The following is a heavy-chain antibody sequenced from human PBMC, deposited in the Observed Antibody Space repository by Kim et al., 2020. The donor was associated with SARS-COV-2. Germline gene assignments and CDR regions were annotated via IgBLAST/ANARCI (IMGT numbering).Heavy chain of an antibody. D-gene: IGHD2-2*02. J-gene: IGHJ5*02. CDR3: ARASSKQHTYWLGP. Sequence: ASVKVSCKASGYTFTSYDMHWVRQAPGQRLEWMGLINPSGGSTSYTQKFQGRVTMTRDTSTSTVYMELSSLRSEDTAVYYCARASSKQHTYWLGPLGQGTLVTVSS. V-gene: IGHV1-46*01. CDR1: GYTFTSYD. CDR2: INPSGGST.